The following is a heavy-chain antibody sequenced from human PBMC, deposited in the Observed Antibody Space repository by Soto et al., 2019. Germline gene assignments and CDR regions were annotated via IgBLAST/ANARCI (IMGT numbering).Heavy chain of an antibody. CDR2: ISAYNGNT. Sequence: QVQLVQSGAEVKKPGASVKVSCKASGYTFTSYGISWVRQAPGQGLEWMGWISAYNGNTNYAQKLQGRVTMTTDTSTSTAYMELRSLRSDDTAVYYCARDAKVRYSGSNYYYGMDVWGQGTTVTVSS. D-gene: IGHD1-26*01. V-gene: IGHV1-18*01. J-gene: IGHJ6*02. CDR3: ARDAKVRYSGSNYYYGMDV. CDR1: GYTFTSYG.